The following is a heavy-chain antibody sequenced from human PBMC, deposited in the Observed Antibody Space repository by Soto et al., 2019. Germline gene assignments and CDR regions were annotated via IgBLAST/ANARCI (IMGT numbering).Heavy chain of an antibody. CDR2: IVVGSGDT. Sequence: QKQLVQSGPEVKKPGTSVMVSCKASGFTFSSSAVQWVRQARGQRLEWIGWIVVGSGDTKYTQKFQERVTISRDMSTSTAYMELSSLRSEDTAVYFWAAYSDGWTGFDYWGQGTLVTVSS. D-gene: IGHD6-25*01. V-gene: IGHV1-58*01. CDR1: GFTFSSSA. CDR3: AAYSDGWTGFDY. J-gene: IGHJ4*02.